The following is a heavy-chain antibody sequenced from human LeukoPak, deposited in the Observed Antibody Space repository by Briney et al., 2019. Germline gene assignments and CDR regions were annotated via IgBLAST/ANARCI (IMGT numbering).Heavy chain of an antibody. CDR2: IYYSGST. CDR3: ARTAYCGGDCSAFDY. V-gene: IGHV4-59*08. J-gene: IGHJ4*02. CDR1: GGSISSYY. D-gene: IGHD2-21*02. Sequence: SETLSLTCTLSGGSISSYYWSWIRQPPGKGLEWIGYIYYSGSTNYNPSLKSRVTISVDTSKNQFSLKLSSVTAADTAVYYCARTAYCGGDCSAFDYWGQGTLVTVSS.